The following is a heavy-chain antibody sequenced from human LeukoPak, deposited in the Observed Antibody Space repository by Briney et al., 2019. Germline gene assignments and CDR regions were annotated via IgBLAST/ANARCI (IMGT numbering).Heavy chain of an antibody. CDR1: GFTFSSYA. Sequence: GGSLRLTCAASGFTFSSYAMPWVRQAPGKGLEWVAVISYYGSNKYYADSVKGRFTISRDNSKNTLYLQMNSPRAEDTAWENCESDLTSSAAGYWGQGTLVTVSS. CDR3: ESDLTSSAAGY. CDR2: ISYYGSNK. D-gene: IGHD3-22*01. V-gene: IGHV3-30*04. J-gene: IGHJ4*02.